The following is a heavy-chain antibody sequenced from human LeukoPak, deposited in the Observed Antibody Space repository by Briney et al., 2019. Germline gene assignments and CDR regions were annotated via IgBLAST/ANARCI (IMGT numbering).Heavy chain of an antibody. CDR3: ARVGPTRSDFDY. CDR2: IFSGGST. Sequence: GFLRLSCAASGFIFSSNYMTWVRQAPGQGLEWVSVIFSGGSTYYADSVKGRVTISRDNSKNTLYLQMNNLRGEDTAVYYCARVGPTRSDFDYWGQGTLVTVSS. CDR1: GFIFSSNY. V-gene: IGHV3-53*01. J-gene: IGHJ4*02. D-gene: IGHD1-26*01.